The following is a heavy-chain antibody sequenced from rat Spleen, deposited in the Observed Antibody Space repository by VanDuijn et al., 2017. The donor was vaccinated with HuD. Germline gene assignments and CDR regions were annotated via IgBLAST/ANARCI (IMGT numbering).Heavy chain of an antibody. CDR1: GFTFSDYY. D-gene: IGHD1-10*01. Sequence: EVQLVESDGGLVQPGRSLKLSCAASGFTFSDYYMAWVRQAPTKGLEWVATISFDGSNTYYRDSVKGRFTISRDDAKNTLYLQMDSLRSEDTATYYCARHGEQLFDFWGPGTMVTVSS. CDR2: ISFDGSNT. J-gene: IGHJ1*01. CDR3: ARHGEQLFDF. V-gene: IGHV5-29*01.